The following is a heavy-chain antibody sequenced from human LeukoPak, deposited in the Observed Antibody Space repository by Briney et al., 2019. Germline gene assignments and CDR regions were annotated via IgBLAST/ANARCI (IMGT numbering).Heavy chain of an antibody. D-gene: IGHD6-13*01. CDR2: IDQGGSVR. Sequence: GGSLRLSCAASGFSFSTYWMSWVRQTPEHGLEFVANIDQGGSVRNYIDSLKGRCTISRDKAHKSLYLEINSLRADDTAVYYCARDPESSSFDLWGRGALVTVSS. CDR3: ARDPESSSFDL. CDR1: GFSFSTYW. J-gene: IGHJ4*02. V-gene: IGHV3-7*01.